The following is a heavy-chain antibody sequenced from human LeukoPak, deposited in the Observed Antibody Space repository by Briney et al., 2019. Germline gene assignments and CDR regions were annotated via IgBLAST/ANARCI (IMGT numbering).Heavy chain of an antibody. Sequence: AGSLRLSCAASGFTFSRNWMSWVRQAPGKGLKWMANIKKDGTVKYSLESVKGGFAISRDNAKNSLYLQMNSLRAEDTAVYYCATSITMFDYWGQGTLVTVSS. CDR2: IKKDGTVK. V-gene: IGHV3-7*02. CDR1: GFTFSRNW. CDR3: ATSITMFDY. D-gene: IGHD3-10*01. J-gene: IGHJ4*02.